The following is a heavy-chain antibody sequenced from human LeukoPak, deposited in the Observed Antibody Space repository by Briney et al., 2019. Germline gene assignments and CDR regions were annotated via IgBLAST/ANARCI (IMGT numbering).Heavy chain of an antibody. CDR3: ARSTNRLDS. CDR1: GGSINSYF. CDR2: ISYSGS. Sequence: PSETLSLTCTVSGGSINSYFWNWLRQPPGKALEWIGYISYSGSNYNPSLKSRVTISLDTSKNQFSLNVTSVAAADTAVYYCARSTNRLDSWGQGTLVTVSS. D-gene: IGHD1-14*01. V-gene: IGHV4-59*08. J-gene: IGHJ4*02.